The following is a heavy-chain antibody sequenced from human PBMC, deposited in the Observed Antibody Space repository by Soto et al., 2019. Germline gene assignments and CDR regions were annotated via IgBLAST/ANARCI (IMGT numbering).Heavy chain of an antibody. V-gene: IGHV4-30-2*01. Sequence: HLQLQESGSGLVKPSQTLSLTCAVSGGSISSGGYSWNWIRQPPGKGLEWIGFIYHTGNTYYSPSLNSQVTLSINRSKTQFSLKLGSVTAADTAVYYCARGPNYAILTGYYYYFDYWGQGTLVTVSS. J-gene: IGHJ4*02. CDR3: ARGPNYAILTGYYYYFDY. CDR1: GGSISSGGYS. D-gene: IGHD3-9*01. CDR2: IYHTGNT.